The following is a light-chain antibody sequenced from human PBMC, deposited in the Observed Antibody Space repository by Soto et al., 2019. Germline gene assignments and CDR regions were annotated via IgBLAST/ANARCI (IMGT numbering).Light chain of an antibody. CDR2: DVS. Sequence: QSALTQPASVSGSPGQSITISCTGTSSDVGRYNFVSWYQQHPGKAPKLMIYDVSNRPSGVSDRFSGSKSGNTASLTISGLQAEDEADYYCCSYTSSSTRVFGGGTKLTVL. CDR3: CSYTSSSTRV. J-gene: IGLJ3*02. CDR1: SSDVGRYNF. V-gene: IGLV2-14*01.